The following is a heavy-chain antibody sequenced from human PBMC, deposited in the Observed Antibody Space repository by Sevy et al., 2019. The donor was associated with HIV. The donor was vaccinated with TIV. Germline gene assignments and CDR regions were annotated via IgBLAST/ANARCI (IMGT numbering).Heavy chain of an antibody. CDR2: IKQDGSVK. D-gene: IGHD6-13*01. V-gene: IGHV3-7*01. Sequence: GGSLRLSCAASGFTLNSYWMSWVRQAPGKGLEWVANIKQDGSVKYYVDSVKDRFTISRDNARNLVYLQKRSLTAEDTALYYCVRAIAADASLWGQGTLVTVSS. CDR3: VRAIAADASL. J-gene: IGHJ4*02. CDR1: GFTLNSYW.